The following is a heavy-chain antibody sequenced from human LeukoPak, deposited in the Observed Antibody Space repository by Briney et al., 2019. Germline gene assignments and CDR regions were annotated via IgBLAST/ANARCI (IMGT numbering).Heavy chain of an antibody. CDR2: ISGSSGII. CDR1: GFTFNTYT. V-gene: IGHV3-48*01. Sequence: RGSLRLSCAASGFTFNTYTMNWVRQAPGKGLEWVSYISGSSGIIDYADSVRGRFTISRDNAKNSLYLQMNSLRVEDTAVYYCARVYETNGYLYWGQGSLVTVSS. D-gene: IGHD3-22*01. CDR3: ARVYETNGYLY. J-gene: IGHJ4*02.